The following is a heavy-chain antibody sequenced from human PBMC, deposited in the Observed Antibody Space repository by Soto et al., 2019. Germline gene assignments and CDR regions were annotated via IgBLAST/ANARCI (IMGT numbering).Heavy chain of an antibody. J-gene: IGHJ4*02. CDR2: ITPYNGNA. CDR1: GYTFANFG. D-gene: IGHD1-26*01. Sequence: ASVELCCKASGYTFANFGSKWVRQAPGQGLEWMGWITPYNGNANYAQKHQDRLTITTDTSTNTAYLELRSLRSDDTAVYFCARARMYSGAYHDYWGQGTLVTVSS. CDR3: ARARMYSGAYHDY. V-gene: IGHV1-18*04.